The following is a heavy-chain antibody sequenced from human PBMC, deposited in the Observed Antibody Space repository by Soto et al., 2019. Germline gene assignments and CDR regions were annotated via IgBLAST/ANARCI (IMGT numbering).Heavy chain of an antibody. CDR2: ISAYNGNT. D-gene: IGHD3-3*01. CDR3: AREKDADDFWSGETNWFDP. J-gene: IGHJ5*02. V-gene: IGHV1-18*01. CDR1: GYTFTSYG. Sequence: AASVKVSCKASGYTFTSYGISWVRQAPGQGLEWMGWISAYNGNTNYAQKLQGRVTMTTDTSTSTAYMELRSLRSDDTAVYYCAREKDADDFWSGETNWFDPWGQGTLVTVSS.